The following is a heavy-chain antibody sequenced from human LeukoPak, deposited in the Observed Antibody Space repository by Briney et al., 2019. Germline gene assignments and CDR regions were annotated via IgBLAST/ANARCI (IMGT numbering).Heavy chain of an antibody. CDR1: GGSISSGGYF. V-gene: IGHV4-31*03. Sequence: SETLSLTCTVSGGSISSGGYFWNWIRQLPGKGLEWIGYIYSSGSTYNPSLKSRVIISLDTSKNQFSLKLNSVTAADTAVYYCARGGKKTAMVTSWGQGTLVTVPS. CDR2: IYSSGST. D-gene: IGHD5-18*01. J-gene: IGHJ4*02. CDR3: ARGGKKTAMVTS.